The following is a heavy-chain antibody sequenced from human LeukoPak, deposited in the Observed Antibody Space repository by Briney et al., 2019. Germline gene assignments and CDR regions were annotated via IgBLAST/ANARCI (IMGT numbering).Heavy chain of an antibody. D-gene: IGHD6-19*01. CDR1: GFIFNNYA. CDR3: AKDNRRHYTSGPSPDSLH. Sequence: QPGRSLRLSCAGSGFIFNNYAMHWVRQPPGEGLEWVSGISCNSGSIDYADSVKGRFTISRDNAKNPLYLQMNSLRVEDTAFYYCAKDNRRHYTSGPSPDSLHWGQGALVTVSS. CDR2: ISCNSGSI. V-gene: IGHV3-9*01. J-gene: IGHJ4*02.